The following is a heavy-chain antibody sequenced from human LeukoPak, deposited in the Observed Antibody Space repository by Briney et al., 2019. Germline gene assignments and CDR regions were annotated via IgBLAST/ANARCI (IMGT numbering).Heavy chain of an antibody. D-gene: IGHD2-2*01. J-gene: IGHJ4*02. V-gene: IGHV3-48*03. CDR1: GFTFSSYE. Sequence: GGSLRLSCAASGFTFSSYEMNWVRQAPGKGLQWVSDISSSGTTIYYADPVKGRFTISRDNAKNSLYLQMNSLRAEDTAVYYCARKYCSTTSCLFDNWGQGTLVTVSS. CDR2: ISSSGTTI. CDR3: ARKYCSTTSCLFDN.